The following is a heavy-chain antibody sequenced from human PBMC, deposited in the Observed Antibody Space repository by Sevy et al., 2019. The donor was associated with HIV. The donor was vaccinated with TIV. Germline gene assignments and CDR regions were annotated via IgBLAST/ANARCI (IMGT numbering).Heavy chain of an antibody. V-gene: IGHV3-33*01. CDR1: GFTFSSYG. J-gene: IGHJ6*02. CDR3: ARDFVADYHGSGSPMDV. Sequence: GGCLRLSCAASGFTFSSYGMHWVRQAPGKGLEWVAVIWYDGSNKYYADSVKGRFTISRDNSKNTLYLQMNSLRAEDTAVYYCARDFVADYHGSGSPMDVWGHGTTVTVSS. D-gene: IGHD3-10*01. CDR2: IWYDGSNK.